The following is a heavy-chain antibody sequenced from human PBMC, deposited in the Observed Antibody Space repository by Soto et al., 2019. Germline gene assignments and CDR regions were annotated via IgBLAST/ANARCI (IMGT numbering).Heavy chain of an antibody. Sequence: GGSLRLSCAASGFKFSNSAMSWVRQDTGKGLEWVSLISATGGGTYYADSVKGRFTISRDNSHNTLYLQVHSLTAEDTAVYYCAKDRRAGGNSAFYFGFWGQGAQVTVSS. CDR2: ISATGGGT. J-gene: IGHJ4*02. CDR3: AKDRRAGGNSAFYFGF. V-gene: IGHV3-23*01. D-gene: IGHD3-16*01. CDR1: GFKFSNSA.